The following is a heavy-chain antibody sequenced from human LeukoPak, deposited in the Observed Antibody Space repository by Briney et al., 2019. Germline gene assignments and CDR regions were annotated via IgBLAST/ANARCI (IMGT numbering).Heavy chain of an antibody. Sequence: SETLSLTCTVSGGSISSYYWSWIRQPAGKGLEWIGRIYTSGSTNYNPSLKSRVTTSVDTSKNQFSLKLSSVTAADTAVYYCARVRVVPAAPLYYYYYMDVWGKGTTVTVSS. V-gene: IGHV4-4*07. CDR1: GGSISSYY. CDR3: ARVRVVPAAPLYYYYYMDV. J-gene: IGHJ6*03. CDR2: IYTSGST. D-gene: IGHD2-2*01.